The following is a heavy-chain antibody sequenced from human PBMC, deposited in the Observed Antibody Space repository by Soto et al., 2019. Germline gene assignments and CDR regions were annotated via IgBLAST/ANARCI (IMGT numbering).Heavy chain of an antibody. D-gene: IGHD2-21*02. CDR3: VKFCGGDCYNY. V-gene: IGHV3-30-3*02. CDR1: GFDFSNHA. J-gene: IGHJ4*02. CDR2: ISFDGGDE. Sequence: QVQLVESGGGVGQPGRSLRLSCAASGFDFSNHAMHWVRQPPGKAPEWLATISFDGGDEFYADSVKGRFTISRDNSKSTLSLHINSLSAEDTAVYYCVKFCGGDCYNYWGQGTLVTVSS.